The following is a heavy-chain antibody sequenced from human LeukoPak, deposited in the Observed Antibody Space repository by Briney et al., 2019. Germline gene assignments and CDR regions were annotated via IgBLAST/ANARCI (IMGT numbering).Heavy chain of an antibody. V-gene: IGHV3-15*01. CDR2: IKGKTDGGTT. CDR3: TTEFTMVRGVRAY. D-gene: IGHD3-10*01. CDR1: GFTFSNAW. J-gene: IGHJ4*02. Sequence: GGSLRLSCAASGFTFSNAWMSWVRQAPGKGLEWVGRIKGKTDGGTTDYAAPGKGRFTISRDDSKNTLYLQMNSLKTEDTAVYYCTTEFTMVRGVRAYWGQGTLVTVSS.